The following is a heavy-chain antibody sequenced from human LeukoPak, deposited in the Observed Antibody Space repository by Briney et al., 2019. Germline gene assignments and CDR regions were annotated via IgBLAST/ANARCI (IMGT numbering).Heavy chain of an antibody. J-gene: IGHJ3*02. CDR2: ISYDGSNK. CDR3: ARGNGLYDFWSGYSPNDAFDI. CDR1: GFTFSSYW. Sequence: AGGSLRLSCAAPGFTFSSYWMSWVRQAPGKGLEWVAVISYDGSNKYYADSVKGRFTISRDNSKNTLYLQMNSLRAEDTAVYYCARGNGLYDFWSGYSPNDAFDIWGQGTMVTVSS. V-gene: IGHV3-30*03. D-gene: IGHD3-3*01.